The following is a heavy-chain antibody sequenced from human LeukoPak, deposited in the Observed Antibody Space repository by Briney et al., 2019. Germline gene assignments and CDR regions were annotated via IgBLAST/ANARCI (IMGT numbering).Heavy chain of an antibody. D-gene: IGHD6-6*01. V-gene: IGHV3-73*01. CDR2: IRSKANSYAT. CDR3: TRPGSLSYSSSAGIDY. CDR1: GFTFSGSA. Sequence: GGSLRLSCAASGFTFSGSAMHWVRQASGKGLEWVGRIRSKANSYATAYAASVKGRFTISRDDSKNTAYLQMNSLKTEDTAVYYCTRPGSLSYSSSAGIDYWGQGTLVTVSS. J-gene: IGHJ4*02.